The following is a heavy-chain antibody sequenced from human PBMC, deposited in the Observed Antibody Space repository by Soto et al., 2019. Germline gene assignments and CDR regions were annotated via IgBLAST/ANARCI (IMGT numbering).Heavy chain of an antibody. D-gene: IGHD3-10*01. J-gene: IGHJ5*02. Sequence: GGSLRLSCSASGLTFSSYWMSWVRQAPGKGLEWVANIKQDGSEKYYVDSVKGRFTISRDNAKNSLYLQMNSLRAEDTAVYYCAREVQINWFDPWGQGTPGTVSS. CDR3: AREVQINWFDP. CDR2: IKQDGSEK. CDR1: GLTFSSYW. V-gene: IGHV3-7*03.